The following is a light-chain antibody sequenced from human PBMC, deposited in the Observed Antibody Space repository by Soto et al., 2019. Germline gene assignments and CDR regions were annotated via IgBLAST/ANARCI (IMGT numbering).Light chain of an antibody. CDR3: QQYNSYSGT. CDR2: KAS. J-gene: IGKJ1*01. V-gene: IGKV1-5*03. CDR1: QSISSW. Sequence: DIQMTQSPSTLSASVVDRVTITCRASQSISSWLAWYQQKPGKAPKLLIYKASSLESGVPSRFSGSGSGTEFTLTISSLQPDDFATYYCQQYNSYSGTFGQGTKWIS.